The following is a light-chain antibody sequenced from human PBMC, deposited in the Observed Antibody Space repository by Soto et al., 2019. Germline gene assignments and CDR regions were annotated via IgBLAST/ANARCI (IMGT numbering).Light chain of an antibody. Sequence: DIQRAQSRSIVAVGGGDRVTITCRASQRIDTWLAWYQQKPGTAPKLLIYKASNLHSGVPSRFSGSGPGTEYTLTIRSLQPDDSATYYCQQYNGYSRTFGLGTKVDIK. CDR2: KAS. V-gene: IGKV1-5*03. CDR3: QQYNGYSRT. J-gene: IGKJ1*01. CDR1: QRIDTW.